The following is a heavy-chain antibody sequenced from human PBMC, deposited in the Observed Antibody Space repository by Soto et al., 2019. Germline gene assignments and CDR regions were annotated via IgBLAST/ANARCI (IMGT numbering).Heavy chain of an antibody. V-gene: IGHV1-8*01. CDR1: GYTFTSYD. CDR3: ASIKYYDILTGYYRTKNYYYGMDV. CDR2: MNPNSGNT. D-gene: IGHD3-9*01. Sequence: ASVKVSCKASGYTFTSYDINWVRQATGQGLEWMGWMNPNSGNTGYALKFQGRVTMTRNTSISTAYMELSSLRSEDTAVYYCASIKYYDILTGYYRTKNYYYGMDVWGQGTTVTVSS. J-gene: IGHJ6*02.